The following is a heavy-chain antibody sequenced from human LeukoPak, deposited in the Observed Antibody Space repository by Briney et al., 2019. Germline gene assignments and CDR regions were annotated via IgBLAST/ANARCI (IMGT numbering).Heavy chain of an antibody. CDR3: AKDKNWNYGGNFDY. CDR1: GFTFDDYA. CDR2: ISWNSGSI. V-gene: IGHV3-9*01. J-gene: IGHJ4*02. Sequence: SLRLSCAASGFTFDDYAMHWVRQAPGKGLEWVSGISWNSGSIGYADSVKGRFTISRDNAKNSLYLQMNSLRAEDTALYYCAKDKNWNYGGNFDYWGQGTLVTVSS. D-gene: IGHD1-7*01.